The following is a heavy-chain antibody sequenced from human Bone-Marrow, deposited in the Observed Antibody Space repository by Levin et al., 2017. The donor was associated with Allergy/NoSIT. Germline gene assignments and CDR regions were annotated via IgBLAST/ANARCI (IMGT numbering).Heavy chain of an antibody. Sequence: ASVKVSCKASGGTFSEYGISWVRQAPGEGLEWMGGIVPMFGTTDYAQRFRGRLTITADTSTKTVYMELYRLRSDDTAVYYCAREYSAGWDWFDPWGQGTLVTVSS. CDR3: AREYSAGWDWFDP. V-gene: IGHV1-69*06. CDR2: IVPMFGTT. J-gene: IGHJ5*02. D-gene: IGHD6-19*01. CDR1: GGTFSEYG.